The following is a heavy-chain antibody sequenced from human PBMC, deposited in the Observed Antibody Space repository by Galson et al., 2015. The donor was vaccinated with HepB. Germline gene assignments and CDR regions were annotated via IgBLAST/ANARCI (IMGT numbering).Heavy chain of an antibody. CDR2: ISYDGSNK. CDR1: GFTFSNYG. CDR3: AKDPYLYSALAGTMAGFDY. Sequence: SLRLSCAASGFTFSNYGMHWVRQAPGKGLVWVAVISYDGSNKYYADSVKGRFTISRDNSKNTLYLQMNSLRAEDTALYYCAKDPYLYSALAGTMAGFDYWCQGTLVTVSS. D-gene: IGHD6-19*01. V-gene: IGHV3-30*18. J-gene: IGHJ4*02.